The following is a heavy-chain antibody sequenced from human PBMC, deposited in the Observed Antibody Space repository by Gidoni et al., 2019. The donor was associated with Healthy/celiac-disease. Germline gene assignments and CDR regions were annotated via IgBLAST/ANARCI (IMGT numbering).Heavy chain of an antibody. D-gene: IGHD3-22*01. Sequence: EVQLVQSGAEVKKPGESMKISCKGSGYSFTSYWISWVRQMPGKGLEWMGIIYPGASDNRYSPSFQGQVTISADQSISTAYLQGSSLKASDTAMYYCARGYYYDSSGSPRFDPWGQGTLVTVSS. J-gene: IGHJ5*02. V-gene: IGHV5-51*01. CDR2: IYPGASDN. CDR1: GYSFTSYW. CDR3: ARGYYYDSSGSPRFDP.